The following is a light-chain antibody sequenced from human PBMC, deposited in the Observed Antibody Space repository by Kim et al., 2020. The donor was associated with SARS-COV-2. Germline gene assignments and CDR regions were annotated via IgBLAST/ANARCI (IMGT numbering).Light chain of an antibody. CDR1: NIGSKS. V-gene: IGLV3-21*04. J-gene: IGLJ3*02. CDR2: YDS. Sequence: PGKTARITSGGNNIGSKSVPLYQQKPGRAPVLVIYYDSDRPSGIPERFSGSNSGNTATLTISRVEAGDEADYYCQVWDSSSDHPVFGGGTKLTVL. CDR3: QVWDSSSDHPV.